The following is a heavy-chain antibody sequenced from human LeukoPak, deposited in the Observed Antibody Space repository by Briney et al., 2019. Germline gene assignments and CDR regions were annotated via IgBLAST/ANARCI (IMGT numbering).Heavy chain of an antibody. J-gene: IGHJ4*02. CDR2: IDHSGST. CDR3: ARRTLPFWSGYYNS. D-gene: IGHD3-3*01. V-gene: IGHV4-39*07. Sequence: SETLSLTCTVSGGSISSSSYYWGWIRQPPGKGLEWIGEIDHSGSTNYNPSLKSRVTISVDTSKNQFSLKLSSVTAADTAVYYCARRTLPFWSGYYNSWGQGTLVTVSS. CDR1: GGSISSSSYY.